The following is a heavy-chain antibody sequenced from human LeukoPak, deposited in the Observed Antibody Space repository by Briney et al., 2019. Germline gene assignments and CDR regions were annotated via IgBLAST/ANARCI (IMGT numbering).Heavy chain of an antibody. V-gene: IGHV3-30-3*01. CDR2: ISYDGSNE. J-gene: IGHJ4*02. CDR1: AFIFSGHW. CDR3: ARSPLDSGSYAFDY. D-gene: IGHD1-26*01. Sequence: GGSLRLSCEGSAFIFSGHWMNWVRQTPGKGLEWVAVISYDGSNEYYADSVKGRFTISRDNSKNTLYLQMNSLRAEDTAVYYCARSPLDSGSYAFDYWGQGTLVTVSS.